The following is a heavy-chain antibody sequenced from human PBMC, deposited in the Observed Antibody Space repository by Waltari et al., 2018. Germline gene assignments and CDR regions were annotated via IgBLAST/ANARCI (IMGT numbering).Heavy chain of an antibody. Sequence: QVQLQESGPGLVKPSETLSLTCTVSGGSISSYYWSWIRQPPGKGLEWIGYIYYSGSTNSNPSLKSRVTISVDTSKNQFSLKLSSVTAADTAVYYCARGPKYYYDSSGYYYFDYWGQGTLVTVSS. D-gene: IGHD3-22*01. CDR2: IYYSGST. CDR1: GGSISSYY. V-gene: IGHV4-59*01. CDR3: ARGPKYYYDSSGYYYFDY. J-gene: IGHJ4*02.